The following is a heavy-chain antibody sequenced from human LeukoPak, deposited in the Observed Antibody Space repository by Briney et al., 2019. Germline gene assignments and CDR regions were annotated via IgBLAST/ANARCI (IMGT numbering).Heavy chain of an antibody. CDR3: ARGGARGDAFDI. V-gene: IGHV3-53*01. D-gene: IGHD1-26*01. Sequence: PGGSLRLSCAASGFTVSSNYKSWVRQAPGKGLEWVSVIYSGGSTHYADSVKGRFTISRDNSKNTLYLQMNGLRVEDTAVYYCARGGARGDAFDIWGPGTMVTVSS. CDR2: IYSGGST. J-gene: IGHJ3*02. CDR1: GFTVSSNY.